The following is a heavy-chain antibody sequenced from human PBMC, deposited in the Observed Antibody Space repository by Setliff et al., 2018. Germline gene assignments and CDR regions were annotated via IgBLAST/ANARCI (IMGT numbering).Heavy chain of an antibody. V-gene: IGHV4-61*09. CDR2: IYTSWST. Sequence: SETLSLTCTVSGDSISSRRNYWGWIRQPAGKGLEWIGQIYTSWSTNYNPSLKSRATISLDTSTNQFSLSLSSVTAAETAVYYCARMSGFQYMDVWGKGTTVTVSS. J-gene: IGHJ6*03. D-gene: IGHD3-3*01. CDR3: ARMSGFQYMDV. CDR1: GDSISSRRNY.